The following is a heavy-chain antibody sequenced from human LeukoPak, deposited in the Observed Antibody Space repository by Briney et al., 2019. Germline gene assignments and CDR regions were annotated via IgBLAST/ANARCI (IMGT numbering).Heavy chain of an antibody. D-gene: IGHD3-3*01. Sequence: SETLSLTCTVSGGSISSYYWSWIRQPPGQGLEWIGYIYYSGSTNYNPSLRSRVTISVDTSKNQFSLKLSSVTAADTAVYYCARDGRFLEWLLPTTDYGMDVWGQGTTVTVSS. J-gene: IGHJ6*02. CDR2: IYYSGST. CDR3: ARDGRFLEWLLPTTDYGMDV. CDR1: GGSISSYY. V-gene: IGHV4-59*01.